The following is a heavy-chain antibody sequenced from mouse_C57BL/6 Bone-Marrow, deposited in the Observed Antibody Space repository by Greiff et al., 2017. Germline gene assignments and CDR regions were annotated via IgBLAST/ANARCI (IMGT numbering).Heavy chain of an antibody. CDR2: ISYSGST. CDR1: GYSITSDY. J-gene: IGHJ1*03. Sequence: EVKLMESGPGLAKPSQTLSLTCSVTGYSITSDYWNWIRKFPGNKLEYMGYISYSGSTYYNPSLKSRISIIRDKSKNQYYLQLNSLTTDDTATYYCARSPFTTVWYFDVWGTGTTVTVSS. D-gene: IGHD2-12*01. CDR3: ARSPFTTVWYFDV. V-gene: IGHV3-8*01.